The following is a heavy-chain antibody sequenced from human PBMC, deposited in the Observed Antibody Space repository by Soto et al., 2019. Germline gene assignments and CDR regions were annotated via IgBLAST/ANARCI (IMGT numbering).Heavy chain of an antibody. V-gene: IGHV5-51*01. CDR3: ARQVTGRPASYYDYGRDV. CDR1: GYSFNNYR. Sequence: ESLKISCKGSGYSFNNYRIAWVRQMAGKGLKWMGIIYPGESDTRYSPSFQCQFTISADKSSSTAYLQWSSLKASDTAMYYCARQVTGRPASYYDYGRDVWGQGTTVTVSS. CDR2: IYPGESDT. J-gene: IGHJ6*02. D-gene: IGHD5-18*01.